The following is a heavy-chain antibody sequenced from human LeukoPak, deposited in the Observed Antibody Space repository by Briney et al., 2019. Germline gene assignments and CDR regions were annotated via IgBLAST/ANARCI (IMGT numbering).Heavy chain of an antibody. CDR2: IYYSGST. CDR1: GGSISSYY. D-gene: IGHD2-21*02. CDR3: ARDVTSGAFDI. J-gene: IGHJ3*02. Sequence: SETLSLTCTVSGGSISSYYRSWIRQPPGKGLEWIGYIYYSGSTNYNPSLKSRVTISVDTSKNQFSLRLSSVTAADTAVYYCARDVTSGAFDIWGQGTMVTVSS. V-gene: IGHV4-59*01.